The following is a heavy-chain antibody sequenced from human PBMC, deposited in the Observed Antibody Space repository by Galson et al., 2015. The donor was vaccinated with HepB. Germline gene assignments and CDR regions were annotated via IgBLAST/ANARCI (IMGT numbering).Heavy chain of an antibody. CDR3: IRMADLSGYSST. CDR2: IRSKASNYAT. CDR1: GFTFSGSA. J-gene: IGHJ4*02. V-gene: IGHV3-73*01. D-gene: IGHD6-13*01. Sequence: LRLSCAASGFTFSGSAIDWVRQTSGKGLEWVGRIRSKASNYATAYAASLKGRFTISRDDSKNTAYLHMKSLKTEDTAVYYCIRMADLSGYSSTWGQGTLVAVSS.